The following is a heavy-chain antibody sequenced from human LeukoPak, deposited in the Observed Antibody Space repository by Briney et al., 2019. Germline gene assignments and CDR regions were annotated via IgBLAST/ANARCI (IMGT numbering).Heavy chain of an antibody. CDR2: INTDGSAT. D-gene: IGHD1-1*01. CDR1: GFTFTSYW. Sequence: PGGSLRLSCAASGFTFTSYWMHWVRQVPGKGLVWVSRINTDGSATSYAGFVRGRFTISRDNAKNTLYLQMNSLTAEDTAVYHCARLGWNDPFDYWGQGTLVSVAS. CDR3: ARLGWNDPFDY. V-gene: IGHV3-74*01. J-gene: IGHJ4*02.